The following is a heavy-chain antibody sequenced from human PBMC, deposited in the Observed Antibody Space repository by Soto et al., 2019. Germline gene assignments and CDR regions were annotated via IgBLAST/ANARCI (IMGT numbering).Heavy chain of an antibody. CDR1: GFIFKNYA. Sequence: LRLSCAVSGFIFKNYALNWVRQAPGRGLEWVASITRDGYNKYYADSVKGRFTISRDNSKNTLSLQMTALRVEDSSVYYCTKSSGGSSSVGMDYWGPGTLVTVSS. CDR2: ITRDGYNK. D-gene: IGHD6-6*01. V-gene: IGHV3-30*04. J-gene: IGHJ4*02. CDR3: TKSSGGSSSVGMDY.